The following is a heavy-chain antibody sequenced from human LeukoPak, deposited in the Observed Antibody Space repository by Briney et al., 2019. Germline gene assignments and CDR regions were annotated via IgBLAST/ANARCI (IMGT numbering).Heavy chain of an antibody. CDR2: IIPIFGTT. CDR1: GGTFNRYA. J-gene: IGHJ4*02. Sequence: SVKVSCEASGGTFNRYAISWVRQAPGQGLEWMGRIIPIFGTTNYAQKFQGRVTLTADKSTSTAYMELTSLRSEDTAVYYCARDGYNLAADYWGQGTLVTVSS. CDR3: ARDGYNLAADY. D-gene: IGHD5-24*01. V-gene: IGHV1-69*06.